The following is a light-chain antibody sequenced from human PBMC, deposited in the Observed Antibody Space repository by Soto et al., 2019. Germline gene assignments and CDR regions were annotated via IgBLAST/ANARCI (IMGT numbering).Light chain of an antibody. CDR1: TSDIGGYNY. CDR3: ASYTSSSPVV. J-gene: IGLJ2*01. V-gene: IGLV2-14*03. Sequence: QSVLTQPVSVSGSPGQSITISCTGTTSDIGGYNYVSWYQQHPGKAPRLMIYAVTNRPSGVSNRFSGSKSGNTASLTISGLQAEDEGDYYCASYTSSSPVVFGGGTKLTVL. CDR2: AVT.